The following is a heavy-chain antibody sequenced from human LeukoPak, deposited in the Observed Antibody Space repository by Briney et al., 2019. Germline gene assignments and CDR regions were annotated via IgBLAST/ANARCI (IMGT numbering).Heavy chain of an antibody. CDR3: AKAAHWGYDY. CDR2: ISGSGGST. Sequence: PGGSLRLSCAAAGSTFISYVMSWVRQAPRKGLQWVSGISGSGGSTYYADSVKGRFTISRDNSKSTLFLQMNSLRAEDTAVYYCAKAAHWGYDYWGQGNLVTVSS. D-gene: IGHD7-27*01. V-gene: IGHV3-23*01. J-gene: IGHJ4*02. CDR1: GSTFISYV.